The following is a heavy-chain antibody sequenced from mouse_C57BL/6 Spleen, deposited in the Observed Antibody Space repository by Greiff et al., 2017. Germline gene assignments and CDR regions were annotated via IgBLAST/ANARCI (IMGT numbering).Heavy chain of an antibody. Sequence: EVQGVESGGGLVKPGGSLKLSCAASGFTFSSYTMSWVRQTPEKRLEWVATISGGGGNTYYPDSVKGRYTFPRDNAKNTLYLQMRSVGSEDTALYYCARQARSYFDYWGQGTTLTVSS. CDR3: ARQARSYFDY. J-gene: IGHJ2*01. V-gene: IGHV5-9*01. CDR1: GFTFSSYT. CDR2: ISGGGGNT.